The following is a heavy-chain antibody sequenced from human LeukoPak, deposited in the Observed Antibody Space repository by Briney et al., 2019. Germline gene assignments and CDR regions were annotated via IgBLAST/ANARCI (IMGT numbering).Heavy chain of an antibody. CDR3: AKGYSSSWRTYFDY. CDR2: IISTGGST. J-gene: IGHJ4*02. V-gene: IGHV3-23*01. D-gene: IGHD6-13*01. Sequence: GGSLRLSCAASGFTFSSCAMSWVRQAPGKGLEWVSGIISTGGSTYYADSVKGRFTISRDNSKSTLSLQMDSLRAEDTAVYYCAKGYSSSWRTYFDYWGQGTLVTVSS. CDR1: GFTFSSCA.